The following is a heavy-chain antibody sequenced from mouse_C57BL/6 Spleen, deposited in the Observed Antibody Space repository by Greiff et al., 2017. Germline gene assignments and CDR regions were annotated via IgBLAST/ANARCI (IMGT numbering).Heavy chain of an antibody. CDR1: GFTFSDYG. D-gene: IGHD1-1*01. CDR2: ISSGSSTI. Sequence: EVQLVESGGGLVQPGGSLKLSCAASGFTFSDYGMHWVRQAPEQGLAWVAYISSGSSTIYYADTVKGRFTISRDNAKNTLYLQKTSLKSEDTAREYCARPGSRYYFDYWGQGTTLTVSS. J-gene: IGHJ2*01. CDR3: ARPGSRYYFDY. V-gene: IGHV5-17*01.